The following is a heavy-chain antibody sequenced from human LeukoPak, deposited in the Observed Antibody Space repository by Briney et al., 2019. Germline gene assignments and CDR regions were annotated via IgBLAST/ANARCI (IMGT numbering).Heavy chain of an antibody. CDR3: AASPVTMVRVDYYYYMDV. J-gene: IGHJ6*03. CDR1: GGTLSSYA. V-gene: IGHV1-69*05. Sequence: SVKVSCKASGGTLSSYAISWVRQAPGQGLEWMGGIIPIFGTANYAQKFQGRVTITTDESTSTAYMELSSLRSEDTAVYYCAASPVTMVRVDYYYYMDVWGKGTTVTVSS. D-gene: IGHD3-10*01. CDR2: IIPIFGTA.